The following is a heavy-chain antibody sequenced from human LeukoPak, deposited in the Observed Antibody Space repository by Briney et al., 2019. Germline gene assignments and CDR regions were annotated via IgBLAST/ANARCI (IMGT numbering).Heavy chain of an antibody. Sequence: GGSLRLSCAASGFTFSSYWMHWVRQAPGKGLVWVSRINSDGSSTSYADSVKGRFTISRDNSKNTLYLQMNSLRAEDTAVYYCARDSSGIAAVLWGQGTLVTVSS. J-gene: IGHJ4*02. CDR3: ARDSSGIAAVL. D-gene: IGHD6-13*01. CDR1: GFTFSSYW. CDR2: INSDGSST. V-gene: IGHV3-74*01.